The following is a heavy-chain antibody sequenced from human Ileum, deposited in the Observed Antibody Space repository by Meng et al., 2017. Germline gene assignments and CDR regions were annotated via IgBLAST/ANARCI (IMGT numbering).Heavy chain of an antibody. J-gene: IGHJ4*02. D-gene: IGHD2-15*01. Sequence: GHAVLEASGTLPFTCPVSGGSISSVFSWGWARQSPGKGLEWIGQIYVAGSPNYNPSLESRVTISVDKSKNQFSLRLTSVTAADTAIFYCVRHGGKYFDSWGQGTLVTVSS. CDR2: IYVAGSP. V-gene: IGHV4-4*02. CDR3: VRHGGKYFDS. CDR1: GGSISSVFS.